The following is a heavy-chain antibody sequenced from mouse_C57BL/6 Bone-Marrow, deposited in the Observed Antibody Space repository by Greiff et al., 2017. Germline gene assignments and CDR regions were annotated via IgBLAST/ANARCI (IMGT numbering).Heavy chain of an antibody. Sequence: EVKLVESGGGLVQPGGSLKLSCAASGFTFSDYGMAWVRQAPRKGPEWVAFISNLAYSIYYADTVTGRFTISRENAKTTLYLEMSSLRSEDTALYYCARRSDGNYPYAMDYWGQGTSVTVSS. CDR3: ARRSDGNYPYAMDY. CDR1: GFTFSDYG. D-gene: IGHD2-1*01. CDR2: ISNLAYSI. V-gene: IGHV5-15*04. J-gene: IGHJ4*01.